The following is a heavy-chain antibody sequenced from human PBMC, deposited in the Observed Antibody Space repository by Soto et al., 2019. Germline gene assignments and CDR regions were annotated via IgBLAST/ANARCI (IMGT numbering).Heavy chain of an antibody. Sequence: GGSLRLSCAASGFTFISYSMNWVRQAPGKGLEWVSSISSSSSYIYYADSVKGRFTISRDNAKNSLYLQMNSLRAEDTAVYYCARDRGTEGSYYYYGMDVWGQGTTVTV. CDR1: GFTFISYS. CDR2: ISSSSSYI. D-gene: IGHD1-1*01. V-gene: IGHV3-21*01. CDR3: ARDRGTEGSYYYYGMDV. J-gene: IGHJ6*02.